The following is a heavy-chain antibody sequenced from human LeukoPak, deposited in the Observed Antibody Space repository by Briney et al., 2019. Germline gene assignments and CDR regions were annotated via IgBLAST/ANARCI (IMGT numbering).Heavy chain of an antibody. CDR3: AREAVTRNYFDF. J-gene: IGHJ4*02. D-gene: IGHD4-17*01. CDR2: IWYDGSNK. CDR1: GFTFSSYG. V-gene: IGHV3-33*01. Sequence: QPGRSLRLSCAASGFTFSSYGMHWVRQAPGKGLEWVAVIWYDGSNKYYADSVKGRFTISRDNTKNTLYLQMNSLVAEDTAVYYCAREAVTRNYFDFWGQGTPVTVSS.